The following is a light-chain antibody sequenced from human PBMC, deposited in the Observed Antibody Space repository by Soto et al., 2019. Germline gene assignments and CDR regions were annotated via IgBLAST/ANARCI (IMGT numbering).Light chain of an antibody. CDR3: QQSYGIPLT. J-gene: IGKJ4*01. Sequence: DIQMTQSPSSLSASVGDRITITCRASQSIANLLNWYQQRPGRAPNLLIYTVSRLESGVPSRFSGSGSGTHFTRTIISLQPEDFATYYCQQSYGIPLTFGGGTRVEIK. CDR1: QSIANL. V-gene: IGKV1-39*01. CDR2: TVS.